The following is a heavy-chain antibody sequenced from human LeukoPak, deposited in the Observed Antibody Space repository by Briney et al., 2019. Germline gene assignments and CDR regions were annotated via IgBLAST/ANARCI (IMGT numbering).Heavy chain of an antibody. CDR2: INHSGST. D-gene: IGHD2-8*01. CDR1: GGSFSSYY. Sequence: EXLSLTCAVYGGSFSSYYWRWIRQPAGKGLEWIGEINHSGSTNYNPSLTSRGTISVDTSKNQFSLKLSSVTAADTAVYYCARGSGYCTNGVCSLYYFDYWGQGTLVTVSS. J-gene: IGHJ4*02. CDR3: ARGSGYCTNGVCSLYYFDY. V-gene: IGHV4-34*01.